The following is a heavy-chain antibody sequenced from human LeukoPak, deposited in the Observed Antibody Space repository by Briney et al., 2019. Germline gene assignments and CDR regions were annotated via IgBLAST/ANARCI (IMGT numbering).Heavy chain of an antibody. CDR3: ARQSIAARGYYYYMDV. V-gene: IGHV4-39*01. J-gene: IGHJ6*03. CDR1: GGSISSSSYY. CDR2: IYYSGST. D-gene: IGHD6-6*01. Sequence: NPSETLSLTCTVSGGSISSSSYYWGWIRQPPGKGLEWIGSIYYSGSTYYNPSLKSRVTISVDTSKNQFSLKLSSVTAADTAVYYCARQSIAARGYYYYMDVWGKGTTVTVSS.